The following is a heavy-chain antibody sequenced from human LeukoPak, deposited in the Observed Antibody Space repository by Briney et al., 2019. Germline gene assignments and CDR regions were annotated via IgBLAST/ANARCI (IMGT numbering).Heavy chain of an antibody. Sequence: ASVKVSCKASGYTFTGYYMHWVRQAPGQGLEWMGWINPNSGGTNYAQKFQGRVTMTRDTSISTAYMELSRLRSDDTAVYYCAREVEAYYYDSSGYPDNHYYYYMDVWGKGTTVTVSS. D-gene: IGHD3-22*01. CDR2: INPNSGGT. CDR3: AREVEAYYYDSSGYPDNHYYYYMDV. V-gene: IGHV1-2*02. J-gene: IGHJ6*03. CDR1: GYTFTGYY.